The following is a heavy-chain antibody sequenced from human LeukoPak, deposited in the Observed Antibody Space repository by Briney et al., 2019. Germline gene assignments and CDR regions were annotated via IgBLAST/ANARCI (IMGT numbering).Heavy chain of an antibody. CDR2: IYYSGST. CDR1: AGSISGAD. Sequence: SQTLSLTCTVSAGSISGADWNWIRQPPGNGLEWIGYIYYSGSTKYNPSLKSRVTISIDTSKNQFSLKLTSVTAADTAVYYCARRNDFGIWGQGTMVTVSS. J-gene: IGHJ3*02. CDR3: ARRNDFGI. V-gene: IGHV4-59*08.